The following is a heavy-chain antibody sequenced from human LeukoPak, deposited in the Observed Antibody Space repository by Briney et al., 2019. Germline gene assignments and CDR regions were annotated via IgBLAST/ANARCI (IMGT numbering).Heavy chain of an antibody. CDR3: ARVRSSSWYDY. Sequence: GGSLRLSCAASGFTFSSYGMHWVRQAPGKGLEWVAVISYDGSNKYYADSVKGRFTISRDNSKNTLYLQMNSLRVEDTAVYYCARVRSSSWYDYWGQGALVTVSS. CDR2: ISYDGSNK. CDR1: GFTFSSYG. V-gene: IGHV3-30*03. J-gene: IGHJ4*02. D-gene: IGHD6-13*01.